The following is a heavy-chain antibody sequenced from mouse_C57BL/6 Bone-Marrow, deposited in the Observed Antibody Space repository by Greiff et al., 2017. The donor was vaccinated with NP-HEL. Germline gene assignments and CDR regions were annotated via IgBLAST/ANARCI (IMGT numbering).Heavy chain of an antibody. CDR3: ARPIYDGYYVWFAY. D-gene: IGHD2-3*01. CDR1: GFTFSDYG. J-gene: IGHJ3*01. V-gene: IGHV5-15*04. CDR2: ISNLAYSI. Sequence: EVMLVESGGGLVQPGGSLKLSCAASGFTFSDYGMAWVRQAPRKGPEWVAFISNLAYSIYYADTVTGRFTISRENAKNTLYLEMSSLRSEDTAMYYCARPIYDGYYVWFAYWGQGTLVTVSA.